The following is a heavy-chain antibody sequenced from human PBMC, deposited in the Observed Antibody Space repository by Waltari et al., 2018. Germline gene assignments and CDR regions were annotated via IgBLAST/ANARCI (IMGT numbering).Heavy chain of an antibody. V-gene: IGHV4-38-2*02. CDR3: VRDLKGFGDYAFSDAFDI. Sequence: QVQLQESGPGLVKPSETLSLTCAVSGYSISSGYHWGWIRQPPGKGLEWIGSIYHSGSTYYNPSLKSRVTISVDTSKNQFSLKLSSVTAADTAVYYCVRDLKGFGDYAFSDAFDIWGQGTMVTVSS. D-gene: IGHD4-17*01. J-gene: IGHJ3*02. CDR1: GYSISSGYH. CDR2: IYHSGST.